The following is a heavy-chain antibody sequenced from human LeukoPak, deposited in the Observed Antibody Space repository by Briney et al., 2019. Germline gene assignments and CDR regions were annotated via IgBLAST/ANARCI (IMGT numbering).Heavy chain of an antibody. V-gene: IGHV3-53*01. Sequence: GGSLRLSCAASGFTVSSNYMSWVRQAPGKGLEWVSVIYSGGSTYYADSVKGRFTISRDNAKNSLYLQMNSLRAEDTAVYYCARGGYSSGWYPPDYWGQGTLVTVSS. CDR3: ARGGYSSGWYPPDY. CDR1: GFTVSSNY. D-gene: IGHD6-19*01. J-gene: IGHJ4*02. CDR2: IYSGGST.